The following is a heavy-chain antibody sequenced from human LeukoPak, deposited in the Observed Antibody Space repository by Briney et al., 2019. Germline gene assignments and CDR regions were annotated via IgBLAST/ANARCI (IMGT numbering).Heavy chain of an antibody. CDR1: GFTVSSNY. D-gene: IGHD3-22*01. CDR2: IKQDGSEK. CDR3: ARGHTMIAFG. J-gene: IGHJ4*02. Sequence: GGSLRLSCAASGFTVSSNYMSWVRQAPGKGLEWVANIKQDGSEKYYVDSVKGRFTISRDNAKNSLYLQTNSLRGEDTAVYYCARGHTMIAFGGGQGTLVTVSS. V-gene: IGHV3-7*04.